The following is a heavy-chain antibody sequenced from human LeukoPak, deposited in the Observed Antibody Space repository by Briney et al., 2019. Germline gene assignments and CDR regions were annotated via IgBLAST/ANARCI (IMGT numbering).Heavy chain of an antibody. Sequence: ASVKVSCKASGYTFTSYYMHWVRQAPGQGLEWMGIINPSGGSTSYAQKFQGRVTMTRDTSTSTVYMELGSLRSEDTAVYYCARVGERWLQFSYFDYWGQGTLVTVPS. D-gene: IGHD5-24*01. CDR2: INPSGGST. CDR3: ARVGERWLQFSYFDY. J-gene: IGHJ4*02. CDR1: GYTFTSYY. V-gene: IGHV1-46*01.